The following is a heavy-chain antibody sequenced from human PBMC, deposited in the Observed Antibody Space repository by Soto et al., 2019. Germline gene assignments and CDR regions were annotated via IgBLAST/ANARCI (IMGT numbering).Heavy chain of an antibody. CDR1: GYSFTNYW. CDR3: ARTSHYDSSGYYDAFDV. CDR2: IYPGDSDI. D-gene: IGHD3-22*01. V-gene: IGHV5-51*01. Sequence: PGESLKIYCKGSGYSFTNYWIGWVRQMPGKGLEWMGIIYPGDSDIRFSPSFQGQVTISADKSINTAYLQWISLMASDTAMYYCARTSHYDSSGYYDAFDVSGPGTTVTVS. J-gene: IGHJ3*01.